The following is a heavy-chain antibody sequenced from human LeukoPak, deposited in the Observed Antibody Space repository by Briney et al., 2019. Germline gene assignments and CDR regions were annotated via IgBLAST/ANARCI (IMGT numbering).Heavy chain of an antibody. J-gene: IGHJ4*02. Sequence: SETLSLTCTVSGGSISSYYWSWVRQPPGKGLEWIGYNYYSGSTNYNPSLKSRVTISVDTSKNQFSLKVSSVTAADTAVYYCARDRWLGYWGQGTLVTVSS. D-gene: IGHD5-18*01. CDR1: GGSISSYY. CDR3: ARDRWLGY. V-gene: IGHV4-59*01. CDR2: NYYSGST.